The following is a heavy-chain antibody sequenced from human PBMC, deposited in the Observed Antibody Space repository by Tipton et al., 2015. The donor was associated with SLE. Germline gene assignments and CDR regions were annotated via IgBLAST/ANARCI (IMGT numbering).Heavy chain of an antibody. J-gene: IGHJ3*02. CDR1: GGSISSHY. V-gene: IGHV4-39*07. Sequence: LRLSCTVSGGSISSHYWSWIRQPPGKGLEWIGSIYYSGSTYYNPSLKSRVTISVDTSKNQFSLKLSSVTAADTAVYYCARSSRDAFDIWGQGTMVTVSS. D-gene: IGHD3-10*01. CDR2: IYYSGST. CDR3: ARSSRDAFDI.